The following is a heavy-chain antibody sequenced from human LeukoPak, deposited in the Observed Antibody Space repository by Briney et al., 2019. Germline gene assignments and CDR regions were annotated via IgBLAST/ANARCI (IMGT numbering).Heavy chain of an antibody. CDR2: ISGSGVNT. V-gene: IGHV3-23*01. Sequence: PGGSLRLSCAGSGFTFSSYVTSWVRQAPGKGLEWVSVISGSGVNTDYADSVKGRFTISRDNSKNTLYLQMNSLRAEDTAVYYCAKTPAPVFGSKCYFDYWGQGTLVTVSS. CDR1: GFTFSSYV. D-gene: IGHD3-3*01. CDR3: AKTPAPVFGSKCYFDY. J-gene: IGHJ4*02.